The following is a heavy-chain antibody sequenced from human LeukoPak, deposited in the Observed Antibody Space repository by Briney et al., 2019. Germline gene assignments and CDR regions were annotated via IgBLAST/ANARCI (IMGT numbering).Heavy chain of an antibody. D-gene: IGHD1-20*01. CDR3: AKDGVNWNSFDY. CDR2: ISYDGSNK. Sequence: PGRSLRLSCAASGFTFSSYGMHWVRQAPGKGLEWVAVISYDGSNKYYADSVKGRFTISRDNSKNTLYLQMYSLRAEDTAVYYCAKDGVNWNSFDYWGQGTLVTVSS. CDR1: GFTFSSYG. J-gene: IGHJ4*02. V-gene: IGHV3-30*18.